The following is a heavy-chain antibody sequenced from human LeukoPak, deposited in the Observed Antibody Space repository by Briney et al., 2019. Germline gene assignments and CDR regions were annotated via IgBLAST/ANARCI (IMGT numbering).Heavy chain of an antibody. V-gene: IGHV3-21*05. Sequence: GGSLRLSCAASGFTFSSYSMNWVRQAPEKGLEWIAYISSTYDIHYADSAKGRFSISRDNAENSVSLQMNNLGAGDTAVYYCARDFDWAFDYWGLGTLVTVSS. CDR2: ISSTYDI. CDR3: ARDFDWAFDY. CDR1: GFTFSSYS. J-gene: IGHJ4*02. D-gene: IGHD3-9*01.